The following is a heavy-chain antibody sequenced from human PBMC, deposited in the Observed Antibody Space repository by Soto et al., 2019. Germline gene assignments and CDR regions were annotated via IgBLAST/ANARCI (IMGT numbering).Heavy chain of an antibody. Sequence: GGSLRLSCAASGFTFSSYGMHWVRQAPGKGLEWVAVISYDGSNKYYADSVKGRFTISRENSKNTLYLQMNSLRAEDTAVYYCAKDTAKSKLRYFDWLSPFDPWGQGTLVTVSS. CDR1: GFTFSSYG. CDR3: AKDTAKSKLRYFDWLSPFDP. J-gene: IGHJ5*02. CDR2: ISYDGSNK. V-gene: IGHV3-30*18. D-gene: IGHD3-9*01.